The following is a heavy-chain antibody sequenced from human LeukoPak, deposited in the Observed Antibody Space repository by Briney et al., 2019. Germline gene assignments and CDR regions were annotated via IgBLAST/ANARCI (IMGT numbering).Heavy chain of an antibody. CDR2: ISAHNGNT. J-gene: IGHJ3*02. D-gene: IGHD1-26*01. V-gene: IGHV1-18*01. Sequence: ASVKVSCQASAYTFSNYGIAWVRQAPGQGLEWMGWISAHNGNTIYAQKFQGRITMTEDTSTDTAYVELSSLRSEDTAVYYCATVAGSYSAFDIWGQGTMVTVSS. CDR1: AYTFSNYG. CDR3: ATVAGSYSAFDI.